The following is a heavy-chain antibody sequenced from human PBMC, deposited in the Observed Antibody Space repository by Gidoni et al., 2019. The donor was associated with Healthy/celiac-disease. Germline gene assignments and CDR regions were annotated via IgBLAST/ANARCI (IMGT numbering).Heavy chain of an antibody. V-gene: IGHV3-23*01. CDR1: GFTFSSYA. CDR3: AKDSIDYGGNSGGY. Sequence: EVQLLESGGGLVQPGGSLRLSCAASGFTFSSYAMSWVRQAPGKGLEWVTAISGSGGSTYYADSVKGRFTISRDNSKNTLYLQMNSLRAEDTAVYYCAKDSIDYGGNSGGYWGQGTLVTVSS. CDR2: ISGSGGST. J-gene: IGHJ4*02. D-gene: IGHD4-17*01.